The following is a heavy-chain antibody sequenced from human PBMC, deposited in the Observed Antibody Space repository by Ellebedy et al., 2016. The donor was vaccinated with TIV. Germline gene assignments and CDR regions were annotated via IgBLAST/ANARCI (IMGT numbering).Heavy chain of an antibody. CDR2: VSSRNISM. CDR1: GFTFSDYS. J-gene: IGHJ4*02. D-gene: IGHD3-10*01. CDR3: ARGRGVIIYDVTPHFED. Sequence: GESLKISCAASGFTFSDYSMNWVRQAPGKGLEWVSYVSSRNISMYYADSVKGRFTISRDNAKNSLYLQMNSLRDEDTAVYYCARGRGVIIYDVTPHFEDWGQGTLVTVSS. V-gene: IGHV3-48*02.